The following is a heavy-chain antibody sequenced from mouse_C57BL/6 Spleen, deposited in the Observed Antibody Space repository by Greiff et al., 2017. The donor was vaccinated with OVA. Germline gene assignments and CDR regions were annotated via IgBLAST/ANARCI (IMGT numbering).Heavy chain of an antibody. J-gene: IGHJ4*01. CDR2: INPYNGGT. Sequence: DVKLQESGPVLVKPGASVKMSCKASGYTFTDYYMNWVKQSHGKSLEWIGVINPYNGGTSYNQKFKGKATLTVDKSSSTAYMELNSLTSEDSAVYYCARERIYYDYDRRMDYWGQGTSVTVSS. D-gene: IGHD2-4*01. CDR1: GYTFTDYY. CDR3: ARERIYYDYDRRMDY. V-gene: IGHV1-19*01.